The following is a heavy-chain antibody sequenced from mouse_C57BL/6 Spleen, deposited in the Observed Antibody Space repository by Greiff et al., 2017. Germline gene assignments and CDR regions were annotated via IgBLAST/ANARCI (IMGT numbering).Heavy chain of an antibody. CDR3: AREDYYGLYAMDY. V-gene: IGHV1-82*01. J-gene: IGHJ4*01. D-gene: IGHD1-1*01. CDR2: IYPGDGDT. Sequence: QVQLQQSGPELVKPGASVKISCKASGYAFSSSWMNWVKQRPGKGLEWIGRIYPGDGDTNYNGKFKGKATLTADKSSSTAYMQLSSLTSEDSAVYFCAREDYYGLYAMDYWCQGTSVTVSS. CDR1: GYAFSSSW.